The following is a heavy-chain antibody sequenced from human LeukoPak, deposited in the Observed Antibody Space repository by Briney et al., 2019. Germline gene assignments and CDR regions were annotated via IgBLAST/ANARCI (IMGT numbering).Heavy chain of an antibody. CDR2: IYYSGST. CDR3: ARHSSSWYDNYYYYYGMDV. CDR1: RGFIGRYY. D-gene: IGHD6-13*01. V-gene: IGHV4-59*01. J-gene: IGHJ6*02. Sequence: SETLSLTFTFSRGFIGRYYWSWIRQPPGKGLEGIGYIYYSGSTNYNPSLKSRVTISVDTSKNQFSLKLSSVTAADTAVYYCARHSSSWYDNYYYYYGMDVWGQGTTVTASS.